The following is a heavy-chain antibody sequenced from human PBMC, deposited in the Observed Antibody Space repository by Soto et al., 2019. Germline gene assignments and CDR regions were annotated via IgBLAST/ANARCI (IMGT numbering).Heavy chain of an antibody. V-gene: IGHV4-34*01. J-gene: IGHJ2*01. D-gene: IGHD2-21*02. CDR1: GGSFSGYY. CDR2: INHSGST. CDR3: ARLAYCGGDCLYWYFDL. Sequence: SETLSLTCAVYGGSFSGYYWSWIRQPPGKGLEWIGEINHSGSTNYNPSLKSRVTISVDTSKNQFSLKLSSVTAADTAVYYCARLAYCGGDCLYWYFDLWGRGTLVTVSS.